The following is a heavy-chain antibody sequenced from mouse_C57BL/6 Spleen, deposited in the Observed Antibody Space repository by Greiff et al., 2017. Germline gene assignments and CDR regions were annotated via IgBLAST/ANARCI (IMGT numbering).Heavy chain of an antibody. D-gene: IGHD2-1*01. Sequence: ESGPGLVKPSQSLSLTCSVTGYSITSGYYRNWIRQFPGNKLEWMGYISYDGSNNYNPSLKNRISITRDTAKNQFFLKLNSVTTEDTATYYCAPIYYGNLFAYWGQGTLVTVSA. V-gene: IGHV3-6*01. CDR1: GYSITSGYY. CDR2: ISYDGSN. CDR3: APIYYGNLFAY. J-gene: IGHJ3*01.